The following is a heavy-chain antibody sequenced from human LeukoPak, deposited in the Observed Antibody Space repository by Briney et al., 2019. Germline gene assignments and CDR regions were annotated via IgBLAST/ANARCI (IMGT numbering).Heavy chain of an antibody. J-gene: IGHJ4*02. V-gene: IGHV3-30-3*01. D-gene: IGHD2-2*02. CDR2: ISYDGSNK. Sequence: GGSLRLSCAASGFTFSSYAMHWVRQAPGKGLEWVAVISYDGSNKYYADSVKGRFTISRDNSKNTLYLQMNSLRAEDTAVYYCAKVVPAAIVSDYWGQGTLVTVSS. CDR1: GFTFSSYA. CDR3: AKVVPAAIVSDY.